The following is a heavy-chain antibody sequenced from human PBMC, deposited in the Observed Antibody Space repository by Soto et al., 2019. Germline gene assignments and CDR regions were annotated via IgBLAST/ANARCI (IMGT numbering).Heavy chain of an antibody. J-gene: IGHJ6*03. D-gene: IGHD3-10*01. CDR2: IYYSGST. V-gene: IGHV4-31*03. CDR1: GGSISSGGYY. Sequence: QVQLQESGPGLVKPSQTLSLTCTVSGGSISSGGYYWSWIRQHPGKGLEWIGYIYYSGSTYYNPSLKSRVTISVDTSKNQFSLKLSSVTAADTAVYYCARGVRLVRGATYYYYYYMDVWGKGTTVTVSS. CDR3: ARGVRLVRGATYYYYYYMDV.